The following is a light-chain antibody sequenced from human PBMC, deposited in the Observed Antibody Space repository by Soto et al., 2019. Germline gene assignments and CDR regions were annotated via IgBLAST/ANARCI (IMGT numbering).Light chain of an antibody. V-gene: IGKV3-20*01. J-gene: IGKJ1*01. CDR3: QQNDSTPRT. Sequence: ILPQCPGILSVSRGDSATLSCRTHQSVSSYVAWYQQRPGQAPRLLISDASSRATGIPDRFSGSGSGTDFTLTISRLEPEDFATYYCQQNDSTPRTFGQGTKVDIK. CDR2: DAS. CDR1: QSVSSY.